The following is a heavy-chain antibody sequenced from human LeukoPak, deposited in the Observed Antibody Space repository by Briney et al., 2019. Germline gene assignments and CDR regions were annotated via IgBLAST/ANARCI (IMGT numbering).Heavy chain of an antibody. D-gene: IGHD6-19*01. CDR2: VYYSGST. CDR1: GGSISSYY. V-gene: IGHV4-59*01. Sequence: KSSETLSLTCTVSGGSISSYYWSWIRQPPGKGLEWIGYVYYSGSTNYNPSLKSRVTISVDTSKNQFSLKLSSVTAADTAVYYCARAGSIAVAGTFGWFDPWGQGTLVTVSS. J-gene: IGHJ5*02. CDR3: ARAGSIAVAGTFGWFDP.